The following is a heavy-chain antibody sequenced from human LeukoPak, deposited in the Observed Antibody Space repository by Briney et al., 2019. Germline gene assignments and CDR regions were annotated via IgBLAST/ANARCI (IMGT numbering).Heavy chain of an antibody. CDR3: ARSYYEYYYDSSGYYRPYFDY. CDR1: GYTFTSYD. Sequence: ASVKVSCKASGYTFTSYDINWVRQATGQGLEWMGWMNPNSGNTAYAQKFQGRVTMTRNTSISTAYMELSSLRSEDTAVYYCARSYYEYYYDSSGYYRPYFDYWGQGTLVTVSS. CDR2: MNPNSGNT. J-gene: IGHJ4*02. D-gene: IGHD3-22*01. V-gene: IGHV1-8*02.